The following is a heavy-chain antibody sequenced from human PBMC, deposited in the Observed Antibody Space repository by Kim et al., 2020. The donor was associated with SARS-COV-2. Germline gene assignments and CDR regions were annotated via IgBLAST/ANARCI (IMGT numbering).Heavy chain of an antibody. CDR2: ISYSGNT. CDR1: GGSINSGDYS. D-gene: IGHD5-18*01. Sequence: SETLSLTCTVSGGSINSGDYSWNWIRQPPGKGLEWIGYISYSGNTYYNPSFKSRVTLSADTSKNQFSLRPSSVTAADTAVYYCARDKEYSYGHGDYYYGMDVWGQGTTVTVSS. J-gene: IGHJ6*02. V-gene: IGHV4-30-4*01. CDR3: ARDKEYSYGHGDYYYGMDV.